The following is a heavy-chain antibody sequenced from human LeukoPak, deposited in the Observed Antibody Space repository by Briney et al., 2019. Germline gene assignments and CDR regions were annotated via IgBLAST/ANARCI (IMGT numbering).Heavy chain of an antibody. CDR1: GFTFGSYA. CDR3: PMRATTVDAFDI. D-gene: IGHD1-26*01. J-gene: IGHJ3*02. CDR2: ISGDGGST. V-gene: IGHV3-43*02. Sequence: PGGSLRLSCAASGFTFGSYAMHWVRQAPGKGLEWVSLISGDGGSTYYADSVKGRFTIYRATSKNSLYLRMISLRTEDTALYYCPMRATTVDAFDIWGQGTMVTVSS.